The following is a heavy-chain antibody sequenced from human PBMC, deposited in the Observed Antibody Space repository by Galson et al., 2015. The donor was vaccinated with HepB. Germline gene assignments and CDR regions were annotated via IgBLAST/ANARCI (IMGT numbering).Heavy chain of an antibody. CDR2: MSSDGKGK. D-gene: IGHD2-2*01. CDR3: ARDGEVPAAIFNFDY. J-gene: IGHJ4*02. Sequence: SLRLSCAASGFTFSGYSIHWVRQAPGKGLEWVAVMSSDGKGKYYADSVKGRFTISRDNSKNTLYLQMNTLRAEDTALYFCARDGEVPAAIFNFDYWGQGTLVTVSS. CDR1: GFTFSGYS. V-gene: IGHV3-30*04.